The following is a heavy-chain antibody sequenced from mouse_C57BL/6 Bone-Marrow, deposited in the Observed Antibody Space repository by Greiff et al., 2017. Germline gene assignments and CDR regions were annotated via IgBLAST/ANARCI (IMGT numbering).Heavy chain of an antibody. V-gene: IGHV3-6*01. CDR3: ARGPLGMDY. J-gene: IGHJ4*01. Sequence: ESGPGLVKPSPSLSLTCSVTGYSITSGYYWNWIRQFPGNKLEWMGYISYDGSNNYNPYLKNRISITRDPSKNQFFLKLNSVTTEDTATYYCARGPLGMDYWGQGTSVTVSS. CDR2: ISYDGSN. CDR1: GYSITSGYY.